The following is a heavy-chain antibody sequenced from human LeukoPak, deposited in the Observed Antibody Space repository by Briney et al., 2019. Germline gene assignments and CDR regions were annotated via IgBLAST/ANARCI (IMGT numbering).Heavy chain of an antibody. CDR3: AREVRGGITVIVGDAFDI. J-gene: IGHJ3*02. Sequence: SQTLSLTCAVSGGSISSGGYSWSWIRQPPGKGLEWIGYIYHSGSTYYNPSLKSRVTISVDRSKNQFSLKLSSVTAADTAVYYCAREVRGGITVIVGDAFDIWGQGTMVTVSS. CDR1: GGSISSGGYS. D-gene: IGHD3-22*01. CDR2: IYHSGST. V-gene: IGHV4-30-2*01.